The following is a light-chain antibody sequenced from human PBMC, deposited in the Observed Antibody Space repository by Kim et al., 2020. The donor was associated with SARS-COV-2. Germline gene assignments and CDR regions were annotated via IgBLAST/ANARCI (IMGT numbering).Light chain of an antibody. CDR3: QVWDSSNDPNWV. V-gene: IGLV3-21*04. Sequence: SYELTQPPSVSVAPGKTARITWGGNNIGSKSVHWYQQKPGQAPVLVIYYDSDRPSGIPERFSGSNSGNTANLTISRVEAGDEADYYCQVWDSSNDPNWVFGGGTQLTVL. CDR1: NIGSKS. J-gene: IGLJ3*02. CDR2: YDS.